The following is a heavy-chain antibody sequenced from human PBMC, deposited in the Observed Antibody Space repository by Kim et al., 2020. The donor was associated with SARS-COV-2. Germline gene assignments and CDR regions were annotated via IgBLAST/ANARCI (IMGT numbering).Heavy chain of an antibody. Sequence: GGSLRLSCTASGLTFDSHWMSWVRQAPGKGLEWVASIKQDGSEKQYVDSVQGRFTIFRDNAKKSLFMEMNSLRVEDTAMYYCARGRVGCAYWGQGTLVTV. CDR1: GLTFDSHW. J-gene: IGHJ4*02. D-gene: IGHD2-15*01. CDR3: ARGRVGCAY. V-gene: IGHV3-7*01. CDR2: IKQDGSEK.